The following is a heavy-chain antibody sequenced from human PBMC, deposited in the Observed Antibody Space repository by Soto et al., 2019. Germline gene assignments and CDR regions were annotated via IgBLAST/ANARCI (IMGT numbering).Heavy chain of an antibody. V-gene: IGHV1-69*02. CDR3: ATKVGYCMGGSCSHHEYFQH. CDR2: IIPILGIA. CDR1: GGTFSSYT. Sequence: QVQLVQSGAEVKKPGSSVKVSCKASGGTFSSYTISWVRQAPGQGLEWMGRIIPILGIANYAQKFQGRVTITREKPRSKAKMGWGSWGFGDRAVFYCATKVGYCMGGSCSHHEYFQHGGRGTRVTAPS. D-gene: IGHD2-15*01. J-gene: IGHJ1*01.